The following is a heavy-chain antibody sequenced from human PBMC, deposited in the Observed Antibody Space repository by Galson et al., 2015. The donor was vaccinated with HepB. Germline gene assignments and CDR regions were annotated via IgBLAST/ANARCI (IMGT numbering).Heavy chain of an antibody. CDR3: ARVPYKTARPEGVVYYYAMDV. V-gene: IGHV1-46*01. CDR1: GYTFINYY. Sequence: SVKVSCKASGYTFINYYIHWVRQAPGQGLEWMGFINPSDGRSTYAQKIQGRVTMTRDTSTSTVYMELSSLRSEDTAVYYCARVPYKTARPEGVVYYYAMDVWGQGTTVTVSS. CDR2: INPSDGRS. J-gene: IGHJ6*02. D-gene: IGHD6-6*01.